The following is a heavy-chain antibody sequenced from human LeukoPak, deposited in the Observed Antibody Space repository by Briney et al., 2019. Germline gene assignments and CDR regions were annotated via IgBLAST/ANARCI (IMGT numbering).Heavy chain of an antibody. J-gene: IGHJ4*02. CDR2: IYYSGST. V-gene: IGHV4-59*01. Sequence: KPSETLSLTCAVYGGSFSGYYWSWIRQPPGKGLEWIGYIYYSGSTNYNPSLKSRVTISVDTSKNQFSLKLSSVTAADTAVYYCARGDYYDSSGYYLQAFDYWGQGTLVTVSS. D-gene: IGHD3-22*01. CDR3: ARGDYYDSSGYYLQAFDY. CDR1: GGSFSGYY.